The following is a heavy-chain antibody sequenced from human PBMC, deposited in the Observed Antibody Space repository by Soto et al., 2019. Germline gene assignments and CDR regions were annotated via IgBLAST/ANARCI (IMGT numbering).Heavy chain of an antibody. V-gene: IGHV4-4*07. CDR2: IHSSGTT. CDR3: ARDRIIGTSYSDS. CDR1: SGSINSFY. D-gene: IGHD1-7*01. J-gene: IGHJ4*02. Sequence: XETLSLTCTVASGSINSFYWAWMRQPAGKGLDWIGRIHSSGTTNYNPSLSSRVTMSVDPSKNQFSLRLTSVTAADTAVYYCARDRIIGTSYSDSWGQGILVTVSS.